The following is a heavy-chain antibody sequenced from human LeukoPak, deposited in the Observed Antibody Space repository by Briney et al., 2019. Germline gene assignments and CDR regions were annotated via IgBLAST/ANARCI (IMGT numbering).Heavy chain of an antibody. D-gene: IGHD6-19*01. CDR2: FDPEDGET. CDR1: GYTLTELS. Sequence: ASVKVSCTVSGYTLTELSMHWVRQAPGKGLEWMGGFDPEDGETIYAQKFQGRVTMTEDTSTDTAYMELSSLRSEDTAVYYCATTPVWQWLVRGIDYWGQGTLVTVSS. V-gene: IGHV1-24*01. J-gene: IGHJ4*02. CDR3: ATTPVWQWLVRGIDY.